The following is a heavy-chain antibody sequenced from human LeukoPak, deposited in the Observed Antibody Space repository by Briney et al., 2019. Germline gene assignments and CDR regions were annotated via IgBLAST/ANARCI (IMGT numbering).Heavy chain of an antibody. D-gene: IGHD5-18*01. V-gene: IGHV1-18*01. CDR1: GYTFTSYG. CDR3: ARVSSAMVLYDY. J-gene: IGHJ4*02. CDR2: ISAYNGNT. Sequence: ASVKVSCKASGYTFTSYGLSWVRQAPGQGLEWMGWISAYNGNTNYAQKLQGRVTMTTDTSTSTAYMELRSLRSDDTAVYYCARVSSAMVLYDYWGQGTLVTVSS.